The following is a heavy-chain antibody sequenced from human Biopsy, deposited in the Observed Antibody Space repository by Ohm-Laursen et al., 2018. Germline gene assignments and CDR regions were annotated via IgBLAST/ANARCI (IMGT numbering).Heavy chain of an antibody. V-gene: IGHV1-69*04. CDR1: GGTFNNYG. Sequence: SSVKVSCKASGGTFNNYGITWVRPAPGQGLEWVGRIISMVGTPKYAQKFQGRATITVDKSTSTAYLDLSSLKSEDTAVYYCARDKTVLNYYFASDVWGQGTTVTVSS. D-gene: IGHD2/OR15-2a*01. J-gene: IGHJ6*01. CDR3: ARDKTVLNYYFASDV. CDR2: IISMVGTP.